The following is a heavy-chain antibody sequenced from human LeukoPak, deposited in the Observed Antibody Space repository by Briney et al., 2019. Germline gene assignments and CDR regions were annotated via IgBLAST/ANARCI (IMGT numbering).Heavy chain of an antibody. V-gene: IGHV4-4*07. Sequence: PSETLSLTCTVSGGSISSYYWNWVRQPAGKGLEWIGRIYASSGSTNYSPSLKSRVTMSVDTSKNQFSLKLSSVTAADTAVYYCARTNYDFWSGYYVDYWGQGTLVTVSS. CDR1: GGSISSYY. CDR3: ARTNYDFWSGYYVDY. J-gene: IGHJ4*02. CDR2: IYASSGST. D-gene: IGHD3-3*01.